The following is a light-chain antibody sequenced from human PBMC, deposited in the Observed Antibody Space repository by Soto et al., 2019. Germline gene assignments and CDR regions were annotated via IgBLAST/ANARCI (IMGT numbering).Light chain of an antibody. CDR3: ASWDDSLSGYV. V-gene: IGLV1-47*01. CDR1: TSNILRNY. CDR2: MND. J-gene: IGLJ1*01. Sequence: ALTQPPSASGNPGQRLTISCSGSTSNILRNYVYWYRQFPGTAPRLLISMNDQRPSGVPDRFSGYKSGTSASLAISGLRSEDEAEYYCASWDDSLSGYVFGTGTKVTVL.